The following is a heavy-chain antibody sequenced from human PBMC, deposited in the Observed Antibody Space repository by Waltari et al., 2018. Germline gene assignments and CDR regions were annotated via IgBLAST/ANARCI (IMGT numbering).Heavy chain of an antibody. CDR2: ISDSGTT. CDR1: DFSISSGFY. J-gene: IGHJ4*02. Sequence: QMQESGPGLVKPSETLSLMCSVSDFSISSGFYWGWLRQSPGKGREVIGSISDSGTTSYNPALQSRVTISRDTSKNQFSLKLGSVTAADTAVFYCAREAGSGIDWYHDYWGQGILVTVSS. D-gene: IGHD3-9*01. V-gene: IGHV4-38-2*02. CDR3: AREAGSGIDWYHDY.